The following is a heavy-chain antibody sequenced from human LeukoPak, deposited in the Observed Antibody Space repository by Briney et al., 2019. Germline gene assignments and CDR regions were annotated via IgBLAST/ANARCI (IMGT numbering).Heavy chain of an antibody. V-gene: IGHV3-53*01. Sequence: GGSLRLSCTVSGFTFSSNSMSWVRQAPGKGLEWVSFIYTHYSDSVKGRFTISRDNSKNTLYLQMNSLRAEDTAVYYCARRAGAYSHPYDYWGQGTLVTVSS. D-gene: IGHD4/OR15-4a*01. CDR2: IYT. J-gene: IGHJ4*02. CDR3: ARRAGAYSHPYDY. CDR1: GFTFSSNS.